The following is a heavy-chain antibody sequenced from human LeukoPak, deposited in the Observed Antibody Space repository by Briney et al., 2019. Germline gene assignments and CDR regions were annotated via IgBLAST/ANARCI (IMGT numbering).Heavy chain of an antibody. CDR2: IYYGGYT. J-gene: IGHJ5*02. CDR1: GGSISSYY. D-gene: IGHD5-18*01. V-gene: IGHV4-59*08. CDR3: ARRSEYSYGS. Sequence: SETLSLTCTVSGGSISSYYWSWIRQPPGKGLEWIGYIYYGGYTNYNPSLKSRITISIDTSKNQFSLKLSSVTAADTAVYYCARRSEYSYGSWGQGTLVTVSS.